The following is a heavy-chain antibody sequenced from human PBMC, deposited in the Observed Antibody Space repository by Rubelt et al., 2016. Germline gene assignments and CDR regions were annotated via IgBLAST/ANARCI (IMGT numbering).Heavy chain of an antibody. J-gene: IGHJ3*02. D-gene: IGHD2-15*01. CDR3: ARATLLGYCSGGSCSRAFDI. Sequence: KVSCKASGYTFTSYAMNWVRQAPGQGLEWMGWINAGNGNTKYSQKFQGRVTITRDTSASTAYMELSSLRSEDTAVYYCARATLLGYCSGGSCSRAFDIWGQGTMVTVSS. CDR2: INAGNGNT. CDR1: GYTFTSYA. V-gene: IGHV1-3*01.